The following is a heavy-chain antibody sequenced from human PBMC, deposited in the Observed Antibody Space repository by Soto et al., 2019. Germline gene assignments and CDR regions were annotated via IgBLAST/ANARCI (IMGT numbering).Heavy chain of an antibody. CDR1: GYTFXNYY. Sequence: ASVKVSCKASGYTFXNYYIHWVRQAPGQGLEWMAIINPMGGSTNYAQEFQGRVTLTSDTSTSTVYMELSSLRFEDTALFYCARDLAAGDLWGQGTLVTVSS. J-gene: IGHJ5*02. D-gene: IGHD6-13*01. CDR3: ARDLAAGDL. CDR2: INPMGGST. V-gene: IGHV1-46*01.